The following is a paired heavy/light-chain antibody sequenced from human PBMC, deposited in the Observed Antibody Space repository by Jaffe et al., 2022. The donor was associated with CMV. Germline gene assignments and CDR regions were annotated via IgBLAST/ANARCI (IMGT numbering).Light chain of an antibody. CDR2: LESSGRF. CDR1: SGHSTYI. CDR3: ETWASSTRV. J-gene: IGLJ3*02. V-gene: IGLV4-60*03. Sequence: QPVVTQSSSASASLGSSVKLTCTLNSGHSTYIVAWHQQQSGKAPRQLMRLESSGRFNRGSGIPDRFSGSSSGADRYLTISYVQSEDEADYYCETWASSTRVFGGGTKLTVL.
Heavy chain of an antibody. CDR3: ASDVHPLVDF. V-gene: IGHV3-21*02. Sequence: EVQLVESGGGLVKPGGSLRLSCAASGLTFSNYSMNWVRQAPGKGLEWVASLSSSSSSIFHADSVRGRFTISRDNAKNSLYLQMNSLRVEDTAVYYCASDVHPLVDFWGQGTLVTVSS. J-gene: IGHJ4*02. CDR2: LSSSSSSI. CDR1: GLTFSNYS.